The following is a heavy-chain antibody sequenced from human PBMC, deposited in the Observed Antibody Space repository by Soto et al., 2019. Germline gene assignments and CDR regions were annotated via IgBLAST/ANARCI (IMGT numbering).Heavy chain of an antibody. D-gene: IGHD2-2*01. J-gene: IGHJ6*03. CDR1: GYTFTGYY. V-gene: IGHV1-2*04. CDR3: ARGGCSSTSCPRPHDDNYYYYMDV. Sequence: ASVKVSCKASGYTFTGYYMHWVRQAPGQGLEWMGWINPNSGGTNYAQKFQGWVTMTRDTSISTAYMELSRLRSDDTAVYYCARGGCSSTSCPRPHDDNYYYYMDVWGKGTTVTVSS. CDR2: INPNSGGT.